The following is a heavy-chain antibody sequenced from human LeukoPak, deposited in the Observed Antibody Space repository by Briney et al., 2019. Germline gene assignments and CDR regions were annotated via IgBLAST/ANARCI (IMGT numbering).Heavy chain of an antibody. CDR2: ISYDGSNK. Sequence: PGRSLRLSCAASGFTFRSYGMHWVRQAPGKGLEWVAVISYDGSNKYYADSVKGRFTISRDNSKNTLYLQMNSPRAEDTAVYYCAKDTGGYGDLTFVYWGQGTLVTVSS. V-gene: IGHV3-30*18. J-gene: IGHJ4*02. CDR1: GFTFRSYG. D-gene: IGHD4-17*01. CDR3: AKDTGGYGDLTFVY.